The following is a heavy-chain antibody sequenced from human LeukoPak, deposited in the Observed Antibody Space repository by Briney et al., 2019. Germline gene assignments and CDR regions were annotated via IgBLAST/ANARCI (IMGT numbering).Heavy chain of an antibody. J-gene: IGHJ3*02. D-gene: IGHD3-22*01. CDR3: ARNTMIVVTDAFDI. Sequence: GGSLRLSCAASGFTFSSYSMNWVRQAPGKGLEWVSSISSSSGYIYYADSVKGRFTISRDNAKNSLYLQMHSLRAEDTAVYYCARNTMIVVTDAFDIWGQGTMVTVSS. CDR1: GFTFSSYS. V-gene: IGHV3-21*01. CDR2: ISSSSGYI.